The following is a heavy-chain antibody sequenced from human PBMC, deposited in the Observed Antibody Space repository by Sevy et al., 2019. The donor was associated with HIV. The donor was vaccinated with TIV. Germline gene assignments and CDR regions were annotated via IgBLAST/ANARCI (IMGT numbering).Heavy chain of an antibody. D-gene: IGHD2-8*01. J-gene: IGHJ6*03. CDR1: GFTFSSYW. Sequence: GGSLRLSCAASGFTFSSYWMSWVRQAPGKVLEWVANIKQDGSEKYYVDSVKGRFTISRDNAKNSLYLQMISLRAEDTAVYYCARRGVYDYYYYMDVWGKGTTVTVSS. CDR2: IKQDGSEK. V-gene: IGHV3-7*03. CDR3: ARRGVYDYYYYMDV.